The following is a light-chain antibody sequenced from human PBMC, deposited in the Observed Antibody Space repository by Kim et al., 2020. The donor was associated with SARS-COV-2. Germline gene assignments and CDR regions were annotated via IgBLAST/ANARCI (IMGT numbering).Light chain of an antibody. Sequence: SYELTQSPSVSVSPGQTASITCSGDKLGDKYACWYQQKPGQSPVLVIYQDSKRPSGIPERFSGSNSGNTATLTISGTQAMDEADYYCQAWDSSTYVFGTGTRSPS. CDR1: KLGDKY. J-gene: IGLJ1*01. CDR3: QAWDSSTYV. V-gene: IGLV3-1*01. CDR2: QDS.